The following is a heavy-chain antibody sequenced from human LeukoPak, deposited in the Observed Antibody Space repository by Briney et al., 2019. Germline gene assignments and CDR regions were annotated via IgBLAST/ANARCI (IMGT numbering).Heavy chain of an antibody. Sequence: SETLSLTCTVSGGSISSSSYYWGWIRQPPGKGLEWIGSIYDSGSTYYNPSLKSRVTISVDTSKNQFSLKLSSVTAADTAVYYCARRTYYYDNYAFDIWGQGTMVTVSS. CDR2: IYDSGST. D-gene: IGHD3-22*01. CDR3: ARRTYYYDNYAFDI. CDR1: GGSISSSSYY. J-gene: IGHJ3*02. V-gene: IGHV4-39*01.